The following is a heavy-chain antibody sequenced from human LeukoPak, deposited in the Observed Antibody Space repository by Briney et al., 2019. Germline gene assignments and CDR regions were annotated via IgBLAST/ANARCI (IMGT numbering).Heavy chain of an antibody. CDR3: AKAVFDSGSFPHNEFDF. CDR1: GFTFTRYA. D-gene: IGHD3-10*01. CDR2: ISGRGDST. V-gene: IGHV3-23*01. Sequence: PGGSLRLSCAASGFTFTRYAMSWVRQAPGKGLEWVSDISGRGDSTYFADSVKGRFTISRDNSKNTLYLQMNSLRAEDTAVYYCAKAVFDSGSFPHNEFDFWGQGTLVTVSS. J-gene: IGHJ4*02.